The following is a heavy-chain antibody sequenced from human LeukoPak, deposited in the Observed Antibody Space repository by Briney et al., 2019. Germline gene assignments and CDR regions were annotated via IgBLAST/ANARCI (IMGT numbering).Heavy chain of an antibody. CDR1: GGSISSSSYY. D-gene: IGHD3-22*01. V-gene: IGHV4-39*01. CDR2: IYYSGST. Sequence: NPSETLSLTCTVSGGSISSSSYYWGWISQPPGKGLEWIGSIYYSGSTYYNPSLKSRVTISVDTSKNQFSLKLSSVTAADTAVYHCARGVRYDSTWFDPWGQGTLVTVSS. J-gene: IGHJ5*02. CDR3: ARGVRYDSTWFDP.